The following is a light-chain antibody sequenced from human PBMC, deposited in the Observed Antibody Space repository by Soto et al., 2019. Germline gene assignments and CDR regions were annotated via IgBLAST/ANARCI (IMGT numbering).Light chain of an antibody. CDR1: QSINSY. V-gene: IGKV1-39*01. J-gene: IGKJ1*01. Sequence: DIQVTQSPSSLSASVGDRVTITCRTSQSINSYLSWYQQKLGKVPKLLIYAASSLQSGVPSRFSGSGSGTDFTLSISSLQPEDFATYYCQQSYDIPRTFGQGTKVEIK. CDR3: QQSYDIPRT. CDR2: AAS.